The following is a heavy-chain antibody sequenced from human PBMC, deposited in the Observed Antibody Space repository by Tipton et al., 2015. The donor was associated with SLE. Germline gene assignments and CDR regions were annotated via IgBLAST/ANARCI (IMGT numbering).Heavy chain of an antibody. J-gene: IGHJ4*02. D-gene: IGHD2-15*01. CDR2: INHSGST. CDR3: ARKGNCSGGSCFDY. Sequence: TLSLTCTVSGGSISSYYWSWIRQPPGKGLEWIGEINHSGSTNYNPSLKSRVTISVDTSKNQFSLKLSSVTAADTAVYYCARKGNCSGGSCFDYWGQGTLVTVSS. V-gene: IGHV4-34*01. CDR1: GGSISSYY.